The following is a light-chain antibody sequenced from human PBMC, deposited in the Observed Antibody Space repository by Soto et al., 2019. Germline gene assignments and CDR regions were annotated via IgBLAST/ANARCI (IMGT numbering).Light chain of an antibody. V-gene: IGLV1-44*01. Sequence: QSVLTQPPSASGTPGQRVTISCSGSSSNIGSNTVNWYQQLPGTAPKLLIYSNNQRPSGVPDRFSGSNSGTSASLAISGLQSEDAADYYCAAWDDSLNALVFGGGTKVTVL. CDR1: SSNIGSNT. CDR3: AAWDDSLNALV. J-gene: IGLJ2*01. CDR2: SNN.